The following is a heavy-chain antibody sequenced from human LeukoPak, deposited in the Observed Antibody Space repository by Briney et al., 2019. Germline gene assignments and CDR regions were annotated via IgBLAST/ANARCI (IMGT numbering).Heavy chain of an antibody. CDR1: GYTFTDYY. CDR2: INPNNDDT. CDR3: ARRGSGYGYDY. V-gene: IGHV1-2*02. J-gene: IGHJ4*02. D-gene: IGHD5-18*01. Sequence: ASVKFSCKASGYTFTDYYMHWVRQAPGQGLEWMGWINPNNDDTNYAQKFQGRVTMTRDTSISTAYMELSRLTSDDTAVYYCARRGSGYGYDYWGQGTLVTVSS.